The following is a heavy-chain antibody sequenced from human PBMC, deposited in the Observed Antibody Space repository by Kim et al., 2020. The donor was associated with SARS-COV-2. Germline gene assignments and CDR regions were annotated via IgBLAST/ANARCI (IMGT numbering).Heavy chain of an antibody. CDR2: IIPILGIA. CDR3: ARVGYDFWSGMGH. Sequence: SVKVSCKASGGTFSSYAISWVRQAPGQGLEWMGRIIPILGIANYAQKFQGRVTITADKSTSTAYMELSSLRSEDTAVYYCARVGYDFWSGMGHWGQGTLVTVSS. J-gene: IGHJ4*02. CDR1: GGTFSSYA. D-gene: IGHD3-3*01. V-gene: IGHV1-69*04.